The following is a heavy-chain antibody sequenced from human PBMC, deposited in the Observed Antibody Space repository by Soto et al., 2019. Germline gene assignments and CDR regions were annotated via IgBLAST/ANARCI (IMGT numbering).Heavy chain of an antibody. CDR3: ARALHYYGSSGRGYYYSMDV. D-gene: IGHD3-22*01. V-gene: IGHV4-61*01. J-gene: IGHJ6*02. CDR2: IYYSGST. CDR1: GGSVSSGSYY. Sequence: SETLSLTCTVSGGSVSSGSYYWSWIRQPPGKGLEWIGYIYYSGSTNYNPSLKDRVTISVDTSKNQFSLKLSSVTAADTAVYYCARALHYYGSSGRGYYYSMDVRGQGTTVTVSS.